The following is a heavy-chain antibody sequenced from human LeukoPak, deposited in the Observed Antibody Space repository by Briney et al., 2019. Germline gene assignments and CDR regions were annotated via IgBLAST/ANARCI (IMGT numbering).Heavy chain of an antibody. Sequence: GASVKVPCKASGGTFSSCAISWVRQAPGQGLEWMGRIIPILGIANYAQKFQGRVTITADKSTSTAYMELSSLRSEDTAVYYCADSSSWYYFDYWGQGTLVTVSS. CDR1: GGTFSSCA. J-gene: IGHJ4*02. V-gene: IGHV1-69*04. D-gene: IGHD6-13*01. CDR2: IIPILGIA. CDR3: ADSSSWYYFDY.